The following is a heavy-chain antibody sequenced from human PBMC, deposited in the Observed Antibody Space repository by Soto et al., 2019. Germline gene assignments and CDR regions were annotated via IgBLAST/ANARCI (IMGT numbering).Heavy chain of an antibody. CDR3: ARGGIVAVPAALSSYDDYTNYRFDS. CDR2: IIPMFAAT. CDR1: GGSFSDFA. D-gene: IGHD2-15*01. Sequence: QVQLAQSGAEVRKPGSSVKVSCRASGGSFSDFAFSWVRQAPGQGLEWMGGIIPMFAATKYAQRFQGIGTIIADASTRTVYLALSSLTSDDSAVYYCARGGIVAVPAALSSYDDYTNYRFDSWGQGTLVSVSS. V-gene: IGHV1-69*01. J-gene: IGHJ4*02.